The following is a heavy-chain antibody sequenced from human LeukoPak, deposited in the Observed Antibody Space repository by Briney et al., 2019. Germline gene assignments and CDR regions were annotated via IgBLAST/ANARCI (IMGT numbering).Heavy chain of an antibody. J-gene: IGHJ3*02. Sequence: PSETLSLTCTVSGGSISSYYWSWIRQPPGKGLEWIGYIYYSGSTNYNPSLKSRVTISVDTSKNQFSLKLSSVTAADTAVYYCARTFMVRGPGGASDIWGQGTMVTVSS. CDR1: GGSISSYY. CDR2: IYYSGST. V-gene: IGHV4-59*12. CDR3: ARTFMVRGPGGASDI. D-gene: IGHD3-10*01.